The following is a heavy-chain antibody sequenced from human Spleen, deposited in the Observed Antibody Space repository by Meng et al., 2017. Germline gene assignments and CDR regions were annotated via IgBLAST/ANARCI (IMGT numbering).Heavy chain of an antibody. Sequence: QVQLQESSPGLGKPSPTLPLTCTVSGGSISSGGYYWSWIRQHPGKGLEWIGYIYYSGSTYYNPSLKSLVTISVDTSKNQFSLKLSSVTAADTAVYYCARLMSGYDVFDYWGQGTLVTVSS. CDR3: ARLMSGYDVFDY. J-gene: IGHJ4*02. D-gene: IGHD5-12*01. CDR1: GGSISSGGYY. V-gene: IGHV4-31*01. CDR2: IYYSGST.